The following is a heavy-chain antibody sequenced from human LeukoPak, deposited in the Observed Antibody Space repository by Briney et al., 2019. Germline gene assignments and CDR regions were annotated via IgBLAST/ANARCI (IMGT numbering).Heavy chain of an antibody. V-gene: IGHV3-30*02. D-gene: IGHD2-2*01. Sequence: GGSLRLSCAASGFTFSSYGMHWVRQAPGKGLEWVAFIRYDGSNKYYADSVKGRFTISRDNSKNTLYLQMNRLRAEDTAVYYCAKDRVWGPAAFDYWGQGTLVTVSS. CDR1: GFTFSSYG. CDR3: AKDRVWGPAAFDY. J-gene: IGHJ4*02. CDR2: IRYDGSNK.